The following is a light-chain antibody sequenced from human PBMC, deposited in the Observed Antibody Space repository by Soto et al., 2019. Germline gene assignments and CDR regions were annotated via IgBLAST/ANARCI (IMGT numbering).Light chain of an antibody. CDR1: QSVSSN. CDR2: GAS. V-gene: IGKV3-15*01. Sequence: EIVMTQSPATLSVSPGERATLSCRASQSVSSNLAWYQQKPGQAPRLLIYGASTRATGTPARFSGSGSGTEFTLTIGSLQSEDFAVYYCQQYIRWPLTFGGGTKVDI. CDR3: QQYIRWPLT. J-gene: IGKJ4*01.